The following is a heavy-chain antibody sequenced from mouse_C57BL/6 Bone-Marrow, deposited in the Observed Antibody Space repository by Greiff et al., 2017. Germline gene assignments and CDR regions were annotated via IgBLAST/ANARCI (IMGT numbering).Heavy chain of an antibody. CDR1: GYTFTDYN. V-gene: IGHV1-18*01. Sequence: EVQLQQSGPELVKPGASVKIPCKASGYTFTDYNMDWVKQSHGKSLEWIGDINPNNGGTIYNQKFKGKATLTVAKSSSTAYMELRSLTSEDTAVYYCARRQLRPYYFDYWGQGTTLTVSS. D-gene: IGHD3-2*02. CDR2: INPNNGGT. J-gene: IGHJ2*01. CDR3: ARRQLRPYYFDY.